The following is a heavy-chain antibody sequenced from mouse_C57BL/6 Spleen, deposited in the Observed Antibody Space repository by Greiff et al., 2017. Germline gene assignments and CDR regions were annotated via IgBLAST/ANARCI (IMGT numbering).Heavy chain of an antibody. D-gene: IGHD1-1*01. Sequence: QVQLQQPGAELVKPGASVKLSCKASGYTFTSYWMQWVQQGPGQGLEWIGEIDPSDSYTNYNQKFKGKATLTVDKSSSTADMQLSSLTSEDSAVYYCARRDYYDWFAYWGQGTLVTVSA. J-gene: IGHJ3*01. CDR2: IDPSDSYT. CDR1: GYTFTSYW. V-gene: IGHV1-50*01. CDR3: ARRDYYDWFAY.